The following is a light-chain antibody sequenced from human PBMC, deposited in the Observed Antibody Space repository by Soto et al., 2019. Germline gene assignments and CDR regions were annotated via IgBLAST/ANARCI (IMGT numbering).Light chain of an antibody. CDR3: QQYNIYPLT. V-gene: IGKV1-5*03. J-gene: IGKJ4*01. CDR1: QTISDW. Sequence: DIQMTQSPSTLSASVGDRVTITCRASQTISDWLAWYQQTPGKAPKLLIYRASTLERGVPSRFTGSGSGTQFTLAISSLQPDDFATYYCQQYNIYPLTCGGGTKLEVK. CDR2: RAS.